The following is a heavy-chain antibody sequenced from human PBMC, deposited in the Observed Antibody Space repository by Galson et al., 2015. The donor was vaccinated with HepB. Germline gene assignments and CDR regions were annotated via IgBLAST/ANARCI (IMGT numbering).Heavy chain of an antibody. CDR3: ARSRGRWFGYNWFDP. Sequence: SVKVSCKASGYTFTSYAMHWVRQAPGQRLEWMGWINAGNGNTKYSQKFQGRVTITRDTSASTAYMELSSLRSEDTAVYYCARSRGRWFGYNWFDPWGQGTLVTVSS. CDR1: GYTFTSYA. CDR2: INAGNGNT. J-gene: IGHJ5*02. D-gene: IGHD3-10*01. V-gene: IGHV1-3*01.